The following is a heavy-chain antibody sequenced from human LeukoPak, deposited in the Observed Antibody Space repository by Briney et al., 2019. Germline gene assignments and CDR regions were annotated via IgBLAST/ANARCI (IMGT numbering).Heavy chain of an antibody. D-gene: IGHD6-19*01. CDR1: GFTFSSYG. V-gene: IGHV3-48*02. J-gene: IGHJ4*02. CDR2: ISTSSSRI. Sequence: GGSLRLSCAASGFTFSSYGMNWVRQAPGKGLEWVSYISTSSSRIDYADSVKGRFTMSRDNAKNLLYLQMNSLRDEDTAMYYCARVSAPGTSGWYFGYWGQGTLVTVSS. CDR3: ARVSAPGTSGWYFGY.